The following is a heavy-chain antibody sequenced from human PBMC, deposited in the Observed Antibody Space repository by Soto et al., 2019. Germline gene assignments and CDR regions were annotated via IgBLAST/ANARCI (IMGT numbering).Heavy chain of an antibody. CDR1: GYTFTSYA. D-gene: IGHD3-22*01. Sequence: VKVSCKASGYTFTSYAMHWVRQAPGQRLEWMGWINAGNGNTKYSQKFQGRVTITRDTSASTAYMELSSLRSEDTAVYYCARTSPTYYYDSIRFDPWGQGTLVTVSS. CDR2: INAGNGNT. CDR3: ARTSPTYYYDSIRFDP. V-gene: IGHV1-3*01. J-gene: IGHJ5*02.